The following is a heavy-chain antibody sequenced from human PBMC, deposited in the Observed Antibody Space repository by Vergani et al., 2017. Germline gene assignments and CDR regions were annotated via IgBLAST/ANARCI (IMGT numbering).Heavy chain of an antibody. V-gene: IGHV3-33*01. D-gene: IGHD6-19*01. CDR1: GFTFSSYG. Sequence: QVQLVESGGGVVQPGRSLRLSCAASGFTFSSYGMHWVRQAPGKGLEWVAVIWYDGSNKYYADSVKGRFTISRDNSKNTLYLQMNSLRAEDTAVYYCARDRIAVAGTSYYYYYGMDVWGQGTTVTVSS. CDR3: ARDRIAVAGTSYYYYYGMDV. CDR2: IWYDGSNK. J-gene: IGHJ6*02.